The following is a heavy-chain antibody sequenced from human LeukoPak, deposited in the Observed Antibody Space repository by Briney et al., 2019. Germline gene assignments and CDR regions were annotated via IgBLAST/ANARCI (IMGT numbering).Heavy chain of an antibody. V-gene: IGHV4-59*01. CDR1: GGSISSYY. CDR2: IYYSGST. J-gene: IGHJ6*02. D-gene: IGHD3-3*01. CDR3: ARAPFYDFWGGPHIYGMDV. Sequence: PSETLSLTCTVSGGSISSYYWSWIRQPPGKGLEWIGYIYYSGSTNYNPSLKSRVTISVDTSKNQFSLKLSSVTAADTAVYYCARAPFYDFWGGPHIYGMDVWGQGTTVTVSS.